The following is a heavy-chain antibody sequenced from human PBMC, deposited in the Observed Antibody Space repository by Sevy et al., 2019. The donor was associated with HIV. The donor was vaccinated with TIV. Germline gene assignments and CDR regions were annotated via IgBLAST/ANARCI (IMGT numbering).Heavy chain of an antibody. V-gene: IGHV3-23*01. D-gene: IGHD2-8*01. CDR3: AREGCTKPHDY. J-gene: IGHJ4*02. Sequence: GGSLRLSCAASGFTFSSYAMTWVRQAPGKGLEWVSIISGSDGRTYYADSVKGRFTISRDNSKSSVYLQMNNLRPEDTAVYYCAREGCTKPHDYWGQGTLVTVSS. CDR2: ISGSDGRT. CDR1: GFTFSSYA.